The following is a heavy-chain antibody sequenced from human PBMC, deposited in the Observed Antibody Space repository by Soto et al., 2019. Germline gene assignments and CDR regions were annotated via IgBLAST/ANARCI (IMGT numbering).Heavy chain of an antibody. CDR3: AKKCHCGSGTYLYYFDY. V-gene: IGHV3-7*05. CDR2: IKQDGINK. J-gene: IGHJ4*02. CDR1: GFTCSSYW. D-gene: IGHD3-10*01. Sequence: GGSMRLPYAGLGFTCSSYWRNWVRQAQGKGLQRVGNIKQDGINKFYADSVKGRFTISRDNSRNTVFLQMNTLRAEDTALYYCAKKCHCGSGTYLYYFDYWGQGIQVTVSS.